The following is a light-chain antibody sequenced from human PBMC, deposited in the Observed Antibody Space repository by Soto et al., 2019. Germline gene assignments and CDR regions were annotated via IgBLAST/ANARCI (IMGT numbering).Light chain of an antibody. Sequence: QSVLSQPASVSGSPGQSITISCTGTSSDVGGFEYVSWYQHQPGKAPKIIIYDVTKRPSGVSNRFSGSKSGNTASLTISGSQAEDEGDYYCGSITRRSTSVLGTGTKLTVL. J-gene: IGLJ1*01. CDR1: SSDVGGFEY. CDR2: DVT. CDR3: GSITRRSTSV. V-gene: IGLV2-14*01.